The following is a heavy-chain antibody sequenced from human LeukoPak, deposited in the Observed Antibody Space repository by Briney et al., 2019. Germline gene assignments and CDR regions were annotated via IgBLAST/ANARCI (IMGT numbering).Heavy chain of an antibody. CDR1: GGSISSYY. J-gene: IGHJ4*02. CDR2: IYYSGST. CDR3: ARDLDYYDSSGPMPPGV. V-gene: IGHV4-59*01. Sequence: KTSETLSLTCTVSGGSISSYYWSWIRQPPGKGLEWIGYIYYSGSTNYNPSLKSRVAISVDTSKDQFSLKLSSVTAADTAAYYCARDLDYYDSSGPMPPGVWGQGTLVTVSS. D-gene: IGHD3-22*01.